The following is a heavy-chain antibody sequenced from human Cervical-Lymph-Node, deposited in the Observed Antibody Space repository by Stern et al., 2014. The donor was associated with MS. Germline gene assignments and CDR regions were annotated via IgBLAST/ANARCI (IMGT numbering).Heavy chain of an antibody. CDR1: GYTFTRYG. V-gene: IGHV1-18*01. CDR3: ARDSVGWPFSY. J-gene: IGHJ4*02. Sequence: QVQLVQSGAEVKKPGASVKVSCKASGYTFTRYGINWVRQAPGQGLEWMGWISADNGHTNSTQKFQGRVTMTTDTYTTTAYMELRSLRPDDTAVYYCARDSVGWPFSYWGQGTLVTVSS. CDR2: ISADNGHT. D-gene: IGHD6-19*01.